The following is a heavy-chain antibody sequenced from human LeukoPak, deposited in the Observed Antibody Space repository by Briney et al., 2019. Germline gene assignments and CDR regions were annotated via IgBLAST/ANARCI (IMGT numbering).Heavy chain of an antibody. J-gene: IGHJ4*02. D-gene: IGHD4-4*01. V-gene: IGHV4-34*01. CDR1: GRSFSGYY. Sequence: PSETLSLTCAVYGRSFSGYYWSWIRQPPGKGLEWIGEINHSGSTNYNPSLKSRVTISVDTSKNQFSLKLSSVTAADTAVYYCARSNRPIRYFDYWGQGTLVTVSS. CDR2: INHSGST. CDR3: ARSNRPIRYFDY.